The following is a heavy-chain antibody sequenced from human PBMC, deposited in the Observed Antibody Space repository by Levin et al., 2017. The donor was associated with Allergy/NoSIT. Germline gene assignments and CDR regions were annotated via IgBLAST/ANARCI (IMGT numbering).Heavy chain of an antibody. CDR1: GYSITSYW. D-gene: IGHD1-26*01. CDR3: ARQRGSLAGAFDI. J-gene: IGHJ3*02. V-gene: IGHV5-51*01. Sequence: GGSLRLSCKGSGYSITSYWIAWVRQVPGKGLEWMGIIYPDDSDTRFSPSFQGQVSISADKSISTVYLQWSTLKASDTAMYYCARQRGSLAGAFDIWGQGTMVTVSS. CDR2: IYPDDSDT.